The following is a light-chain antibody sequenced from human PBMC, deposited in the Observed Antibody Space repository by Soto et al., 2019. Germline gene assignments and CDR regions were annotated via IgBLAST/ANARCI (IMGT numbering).Light chain of an antibody. V-gene: IGKV3-20*01. J-gene: IGKJ3*01. CDR1: QSINSRY. CDR3: QQFGSSPGFT. CDR2: GAS. Sequence: EIVLTQSPGTLSLSPGERATLSCRASQSINSRYLAWYQQKPGQAPRLLIYGASSMATGIPDRFSGSGSGIDFTLTISRLEPEDFAVYYCQQFGSSPGFTFGPGTIVDIK.